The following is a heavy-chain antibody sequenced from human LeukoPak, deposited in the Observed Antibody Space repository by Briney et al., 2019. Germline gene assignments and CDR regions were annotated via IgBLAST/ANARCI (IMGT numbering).Heavy chain of an antibody. CDR3: ARATRRVITIFGVAPDY. CDR1: GYTFTGYY. CDR2: INPNSGGT. D-gene: IGHD3-3*01. V-gene: IGHV1-2*02. J-gene: IGHJ4*02. Sequence: ASVKVSCKASGYTFTGYYMHWVRQAPAQGLEWMGWINPNSGGTNYAQKFQGRVTMTRDTSISTAYMELSRLRSDDTAVYYCARATRRVITIFGVAPDYWGQGTRVTVSS.